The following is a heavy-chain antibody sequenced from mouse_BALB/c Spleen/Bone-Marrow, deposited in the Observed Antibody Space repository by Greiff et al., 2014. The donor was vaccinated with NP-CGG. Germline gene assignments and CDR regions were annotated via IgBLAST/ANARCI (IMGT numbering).Heavy chain of an antibody. CDR1: GFTFSSYG. CDR2: ISSGGSNT. CDR3: ARHQRYYAMDY. V-gene: IGHV5-6*02. Sequence: DVKLVESGGDLVKPGGSLKLSCAASGFTFSSYGMSWGRQTPDKRLEWVATISSGGSNTYYPDSVKGRFTISRDNAKNTLYLQMSSLKSDDTAMYYCARHQRYYAMDYWGQGTSVTVSS. J-gene: IGHJ4*01.